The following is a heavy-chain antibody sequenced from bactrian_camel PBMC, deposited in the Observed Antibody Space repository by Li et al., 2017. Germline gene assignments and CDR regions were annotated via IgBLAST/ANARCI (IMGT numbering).Heavy chain of an antibody. V-gene: IGHV3S31*01. D-gene: IGHD4*01. CDR3: AAQPRSCYYSDLPRSADFPT. CDR2: IYSIGGST. CDR1: GFTFSNYA. Sequence: DVQLVESGGGLVQPGGSLRLPCAASGFTFSNYAMIWVRQAPGKGLEWVSSIYSIGGSTYYADSVKGRFAISRDNAKNTLYLQMNSLKPEDTAMYYCAAQPRSCYYSDLPRSADFPTWGQGTQVTVS. J-gene: IGHJ6*01.